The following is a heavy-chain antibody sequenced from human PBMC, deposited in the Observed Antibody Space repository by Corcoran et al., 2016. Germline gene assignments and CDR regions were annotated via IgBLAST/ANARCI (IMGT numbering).Heavy chain of an antibody. D-gene: IGHD3-9*01. CDR1: GFSLSTSGMC. CDR2: IDWDDDK. J-gene: IGHJ4*02. Sequence: QVTLRESGPALVKPTQTLTLTCTFSGFSLSTSGMCVSWIRQPPGKALEWLALIDWDDDKYYSTSLKTRLTISKDTSKNQVVLTMTNMDPVDTATYYCARAQYDILTGYYLDYWGQGTLVTVSS. V-gene: IGHV2-70*01. CDR3: ARAQYDILTGYYLDY.